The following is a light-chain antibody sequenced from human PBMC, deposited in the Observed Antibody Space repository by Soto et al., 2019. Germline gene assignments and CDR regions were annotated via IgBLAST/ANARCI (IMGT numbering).Light chain of an antibody. J-gene: IGKJ5*01. CDR3: QKYNNWPPIS. CDR1: QSVRDN. CDR2: YAS. V-gene: IGKV3-15*01. Sequence: EIMMTQSPATLSVSPGERATLSCRASQSVRDNLAWYQQKPGQAPRLLIYYASTRATGIPARFSGSGSGTEFTLTISSLQSEDFALYYCQKYNNWPPISVGQGTRLEIK.